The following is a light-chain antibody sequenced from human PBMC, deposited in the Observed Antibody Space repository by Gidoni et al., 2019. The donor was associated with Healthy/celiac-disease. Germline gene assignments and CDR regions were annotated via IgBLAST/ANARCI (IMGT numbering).Light chain of an antibody. CDR3: QTWGTGTWV. CDR1: SGHSSYA. CDR2: LNSDGSH. J-gene: IGLJ3*02. Sequence: QLVLTQSPSASASLGASVKLTCPLSSGHSSYAIAWHQQQPEKGPRYLMKLNSDGSHSKGDGIPDRYSGSSSGAERYLTSSSLQSEDEADYYCQTWGTGTWVFGGGTKLTVL. V-gene: IGLV4-69*01.